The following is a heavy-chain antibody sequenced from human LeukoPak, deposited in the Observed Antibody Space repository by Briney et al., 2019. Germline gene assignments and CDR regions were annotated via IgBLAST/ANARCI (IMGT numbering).Heavy chain of an antibody. V-gene: IGHV3-9*01. J-gene: IGHJ4*02. CDR3: AKASWYDFWSGPPHY. Sequence: PGRSLRLSCAASGFTFDDYAMHWVRQAPGKGLEWVSGMSWNSGSIGYADSVKGRFTISRDNAKNSLYLQMNSLRAEDTALYYCAKASWYDFWSGPPHYWGQGTLVTVSS. CDR2: MSWNSGSI. D-gene: IGHD3-3*01. CDR1: GFTFDDYA.